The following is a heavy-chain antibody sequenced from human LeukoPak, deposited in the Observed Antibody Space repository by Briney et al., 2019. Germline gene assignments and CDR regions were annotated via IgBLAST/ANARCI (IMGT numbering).Heavy chain of an antibody. CDR3: ARGIVVVPAAMVGWFDP. CDR2: MNPNSGNT. Sequence: VASVKVSCKASGYTFTSYDINWVRQATGQGLEWMGWMNPNSGNTGYAQKFQGRVTMTRDTSISTAYMELSRLRSDDTAVYYCARGIVVVPAAMVGWFDPWGQGTLVTVSS. J-gene: IGHJ5*02. V-gene: IGHV1-8*01. D-gene: IGHD2-2*01. CDR1: GYTFTSYD.